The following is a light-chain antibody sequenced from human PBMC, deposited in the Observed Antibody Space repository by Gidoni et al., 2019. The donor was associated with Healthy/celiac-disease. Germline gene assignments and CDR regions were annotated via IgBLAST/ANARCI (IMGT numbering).Light chain of an antibody. CDR2: DAS. J-gene: IGKJ5*01. V-gene: IGKV3-11*01. CDR3: QQRSNWPIT. CDR1: QSVSSY. Sequence: EMVLKQSPATLSLSPGERATLSFRASQSVSSYLAWYQQKPGQAPRLLISDASNRATGIPARFSGGGSGTDFTLTISSLEPEDFAVYYCQQRSNWPITFGQGTRLEIK.